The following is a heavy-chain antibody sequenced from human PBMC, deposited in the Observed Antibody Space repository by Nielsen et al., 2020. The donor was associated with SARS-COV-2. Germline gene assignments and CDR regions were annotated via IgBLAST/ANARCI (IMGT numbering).Heavy chain of an antibody. V-gene: IGHV3-20*01. CDR3: ARSEGPGYEFSDY. Sequence: GESLKISCAASGFTFDDYGMSWVRQAPGKGLEWVSGINWNGGSTGYADSVKGRFTISRDNAKNSLYLQMNSLRAEDTALYHCARSEGPGYEFSDYWGQGTLVTVSP. D-gene: IGHD5-12*01. CDR2: INWNGGST. CDR1: GFTFDDYG. J-gene: IGHJ4*02.